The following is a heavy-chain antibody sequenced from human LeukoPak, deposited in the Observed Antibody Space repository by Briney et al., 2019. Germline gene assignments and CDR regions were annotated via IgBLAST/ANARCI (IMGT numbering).Heavy chain of an antibody. CDR1: GGSISSYY. D-gene: IGHD1-26*01. V-gene: IGHV4-59*01. Sequence: SETLSLTCTVSGGSISSYYWSWIRQPPGKGLEWIGYIYYSGSTNYNPSLKSRVTISVDTSKNQFSLKLSSVTAADTAVYYCARGGRRELLDFQHWGQGTLVTVSS. CDR2: IYYSGST. J-gene: IGHJ1*01. CDR3: ARGGRRELLDFQH.